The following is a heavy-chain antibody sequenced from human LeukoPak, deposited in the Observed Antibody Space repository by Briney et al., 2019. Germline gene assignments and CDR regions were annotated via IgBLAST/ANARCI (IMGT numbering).Heavy chain of an antibody. Sequence: GGSLRLSCAASGVIVSRNFMSWVRQAPGKGLQWVAIMYAGGTTDYSDSVRGRFHISRDSSNNTLSLQINSLRAEDTAVYYCARGSGSGWPLDRWGQGALVTVSP. D-gene: IGHD6-19*01. CDR1: GVIVSRNF. CDR2: MYAGGTT. V-gene: IGHV3-53*01. CDR3: ARGSGSGWPLDR. J-gene: IGHJ5*02.